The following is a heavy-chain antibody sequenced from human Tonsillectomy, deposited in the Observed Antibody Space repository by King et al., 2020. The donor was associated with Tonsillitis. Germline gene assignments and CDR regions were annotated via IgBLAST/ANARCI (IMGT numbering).Heavy chain of an antibody. CDR1: GYTFTSSY. V-gene: IGHV1-46*01. CDR2: IDPTGGST. CDR3: ANTKQLWNSQRDY. D-gene: IGHD5-18*01. Sequence: VQLVESWAEVKKPGASVKVSCKASGYTFTSSYMHWVRQAPGQGLEWMGIIDPTGGSTTYAQNFQGRVTMTRDTSTSTVYMDLSSLRSEDTAVYYCANTKQLWNSQRDYCGQGTLVTVSS. J-gene: IGHJ4*02.